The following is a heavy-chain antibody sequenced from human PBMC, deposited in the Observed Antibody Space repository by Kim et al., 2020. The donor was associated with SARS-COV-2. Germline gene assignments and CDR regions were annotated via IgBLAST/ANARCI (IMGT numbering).Heavy chain of an antibody. D-gene: IGHD3-9*01. CDR2: ISAYNGNT. Sequence: ASVKVSCKASGYTFTSYGISWVRQAPGQGLEWMGWISAYNGNTNYAQKIQGRVTMTTDTSTSTAYMELRSLRSDDTAVYYCARDFRYFDWFRPDHNVDSWGQGTLVTVSS. V-gene: IGHV1-18*01. CDR3: ARDFRYFDWFRPDHNVDS. J-gene: IGHJ4*02. CDR1: GYTFTSYG.